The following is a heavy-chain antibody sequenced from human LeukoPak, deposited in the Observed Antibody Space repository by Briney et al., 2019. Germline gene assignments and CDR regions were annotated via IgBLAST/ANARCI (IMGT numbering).Heavy chain of an antibody. CDR2: INPSGGST. CDR3: ASEVDTAMVTEDY. CDR1: GYTFTSYY. J-gene: IGHJ4*02. D-gene: IGHD5-18*01. Sequence: ASVKVSCTASGYTFTSYYMHWVRQAPGRGLEWMGIINPSGGSTSYAQKFQGRVTMTRDTSTSTVYMELSSLRSEDTAVYYCASEVDTAMVTEDYWGQGTLVTVSS. V-gene: IGHV1-46*01.